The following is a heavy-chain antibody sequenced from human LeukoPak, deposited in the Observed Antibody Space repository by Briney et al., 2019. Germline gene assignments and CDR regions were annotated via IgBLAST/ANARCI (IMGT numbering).Heavy chain of an antibody. CDR1: GFSFSNYA. D-gene: IGHD3-3*01. CDR2: ISYDGSNK. J-gene: IGHJ4*02. CDR3: ARVSRYYDFWSAPGGFDY. Sequence: PGGSLRLSCAASGFSFSNYAMHWVRQAPGKGLEWVAVISYDGSNKYYADSVKGRFTISRDNSKNTLYLQMNSLRAEDTAVYYCARVSRYYDFWSAPGGFDYWGQGTLVTVSS. V-gene: IGHV3-30-3*01.